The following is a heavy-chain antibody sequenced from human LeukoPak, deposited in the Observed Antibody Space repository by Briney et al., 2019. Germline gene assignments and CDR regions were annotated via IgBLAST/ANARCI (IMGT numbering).Heavy chain of an antibody. CDR2: ISGAGGST. Sequence: PGGSLRLSCAASGFTFSSYAMSWVRQAPGKGLGWVSGISGAGGSTYYADSVKGRFTISRDNSKDTLYLQMNSLRAEDTAIYYCVKLRTGTATNFDCWGQGTLVTVSS. J-gene: IGHJ4*02. V-gene: IGHV3-23*01. D-gene: IGHD1-1*01. CDR1: GFTFSSYA. CDR3: VKLRTGTATNFDC.